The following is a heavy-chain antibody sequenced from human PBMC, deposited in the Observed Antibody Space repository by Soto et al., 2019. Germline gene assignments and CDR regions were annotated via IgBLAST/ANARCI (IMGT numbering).Heavy chain of an antibody. CDR1: GYTFTGYY. V-gene: IGHV1-2*02. CDR3: ATNPLGKQWLANWFDP. J-gene: IGHJ5*02. CDR2: INPNSGGT. D-gene: IGHD6-19*01. Sequence: ASVKVSCKASGYTFTGYYMHWVRQAPGQGLEWMGWINPNSGGTIYAQKFQGRVTMTEDTSTDTAYMELSSLRSEDTAVYYCATNPLGKQWLANWFDPWGQGTLVTVSS.